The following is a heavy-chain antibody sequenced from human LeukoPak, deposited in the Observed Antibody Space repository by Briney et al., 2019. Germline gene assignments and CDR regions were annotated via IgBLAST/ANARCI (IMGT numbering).Heavy chain of an antibody. Sequence: PSETLSLTCTVSGGSISSSSYYWGWIRQPPGKGLEWIGSIYHSGSTYYNPSLKSRVTISVDRSKNQFSLKLRSVTAADTAVYYCARGNYDFWSGPSNWFDPWGQGTLVTVSS. J-gene: IGHJ5*02. CDR1: GGSISSSSYY. D-gene: IGHD3-3*01. CDR2: IYHSGST. CDR3: ARGNYDFWSGPSNWFDP. V-gene: IGHV4-39*07.